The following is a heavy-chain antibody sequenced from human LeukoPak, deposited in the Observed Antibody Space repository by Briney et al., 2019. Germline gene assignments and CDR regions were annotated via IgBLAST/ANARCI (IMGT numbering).Heavy chain of an antibody. V-gene: IGHV3-23*01. D-gene: IGHD3-22*01. CDR2: ISSSGGST. J-gene: IGHJ4*02. CDR3: AKSAYDRSGYYR. CDR1: GFSFSGYA. Sequence: GGTLRLSCAASGFSFSGYAMSWVRQAPGKGLEWVSIISSSGGSTNYTESVKGRFTISRDNSKNTLYLQMNSLRVEDTAMYYCAKSAYDRSGYYRWGQGTLVTVSS.